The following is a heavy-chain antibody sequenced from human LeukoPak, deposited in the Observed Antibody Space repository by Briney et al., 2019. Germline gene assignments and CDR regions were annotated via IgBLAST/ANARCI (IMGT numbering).Heavy chain of an antibody. CDR2: FDPEDGET. Sequence: GASVKVSCKVSGYTLTELSMHWVRQAPGKGLEWMGGFDPEDGETIYAQKFQGRVTMTEDTSTDTAYMELSSLRSEDTAVYYCASVPLTVAGTYHWFDPWGQGTLVTVSS. J-gene: IGHJ5*02. V-gene: IGHV1-24*01. CDR1: GYTLTELS. CDR3: ASVPLTVAGTYHWFDP. D-gene: IGHD6-19*01.